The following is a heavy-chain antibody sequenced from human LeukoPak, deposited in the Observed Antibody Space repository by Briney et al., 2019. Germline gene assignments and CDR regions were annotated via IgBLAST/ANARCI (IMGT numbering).Heavy chain of an antibody. CDR1: GGSISSSSYY. D-gene: IGHD3-10*01. CDR3: ARVWFGEFFAPYYYYMDV. J-gene: IGHJ6*03. CDR2: IYYSGST. V-gene: IGHV4-39*01. Sequence: SETLSLTCTVSGGSISSSSYYWGWIRQPPGKGLEWIGSIYYSGSTYYNPSLKSRVTISVDTSKNQFSLKLSSVTAADTAVYYCARVWFGEFFAPYYYYMDVWGKGTTVTVSS.